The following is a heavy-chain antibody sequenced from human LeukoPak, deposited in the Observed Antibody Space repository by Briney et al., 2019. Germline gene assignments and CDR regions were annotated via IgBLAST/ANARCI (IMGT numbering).Heavy chain of an antibody. J-gene: IGHJ4*02. CDR2: IYYSGST. D-gene: IGHD6-6*01. CDR1: GGSISSSSYY. CDR3: AREDPNPSSRANFDY. V-gene: IGHV4-39*07. Sequence: SETLSLTCTVSGGSISSSSYYWGWLRQPPGKGLEWLGSIYYSGSTYYNPSLRSRVTISVDTSKNQFSLKLSSVTAADTAVYYCAREDPNPSSRANFDYWGQGTLVTVSS.